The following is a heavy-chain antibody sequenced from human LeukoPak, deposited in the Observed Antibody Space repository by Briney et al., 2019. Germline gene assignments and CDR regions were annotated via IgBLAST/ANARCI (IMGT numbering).Heavy chain of an antibody. CDR1: GYTFTGYY. Sequence: ASVKVSCKASGYTFTGYYMHWVRQAPGQGLEWMGIINSSGASTSYAQKFQGRVTMTRDASTSTVYMELSSLRSEDTAVYYCARQIYLDANYHGSGSYHLFDYWGQGTLVTVSS. CDR2: INSSGAST. J-gene: IGHJ4*02. D-gene: IGHD3-10*01. CDR3: ARQIYLDANYHGSGSYHLFDY. V-gene: IGHV1-46*01.